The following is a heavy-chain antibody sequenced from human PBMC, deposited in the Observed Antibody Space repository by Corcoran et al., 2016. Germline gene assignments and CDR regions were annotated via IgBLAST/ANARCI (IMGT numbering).Heavy chain of an antibody. CDR2: ISTDGSTI. CDR1: GFTVSGYW. J-gene: IGHJ4*02. CDR3: ARALAHCSGGNCY. Sequence: EVQMVESGGGLVQPGGSLRLSCAASGFTVSGYWMHWVRQAPGKGLEWVSYISTDGSTIKYADSVKGRFTISRDNAKNTLYLQMNSLSAEDTAGYYGARALAHCSGGNCYWGQGTLVTVSS. D-gene: IGHD2-15*01. V-gene: IGHV3-74*01.